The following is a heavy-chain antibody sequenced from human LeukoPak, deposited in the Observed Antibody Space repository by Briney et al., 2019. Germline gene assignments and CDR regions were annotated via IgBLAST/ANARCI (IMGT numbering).Heavy chain of an antibody. D-gene: IGHD1-26*01. V-gene: IGHV3-9*01. CDR1: GFTFDDYA. J-gene: IGHJ6*02. CDR3: VRTGGNYYYGMDV. CDR2: ISWNSGSI. Sequence: GGSLRLSCAASGFTFDDYAVHWVRHTPGKGLEWVSGISWNSGSIGYADSVKGRFTISRDNAKNSLYLQMNSLRAEDTALYYCVRTGGNYYYGMDVWGQGTTVTVSS.